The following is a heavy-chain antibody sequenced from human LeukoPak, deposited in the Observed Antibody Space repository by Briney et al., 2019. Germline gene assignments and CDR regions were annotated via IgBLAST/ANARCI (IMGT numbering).Heavy chain of an antibody. J-gene: IGHJ4*02. CDR3: ASRLGNFFDY. Sequence: GGSLKLSCAASGNYWMHWVRQAPGKGLVRVSHINSDGSWTSYADSVKGRFTISKDNAKNTVYLQMNSLRAEDTAVYYCASRLGNFFDYWGQGTLVTVSS. CDR2: INSDGSWT. CDR1: GNYW. V-gene: IGHV3-74*01.